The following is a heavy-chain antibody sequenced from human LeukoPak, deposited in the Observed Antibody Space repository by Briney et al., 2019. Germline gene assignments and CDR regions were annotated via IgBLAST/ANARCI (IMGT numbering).Heavy chain of an antibody. J-gene: IGHJ5*02. V-gene: IGHV4-4*07. CDR3: ARALIAAAGTNWFDP. Sequence: SETLSLTCTVSGGSISSYYWSWIRQPAGKGLEWIGRIYTSGSTNYNPSLKSRGTMSVDTSKNQFSLKLSSVTAADTAVYYCARALIAAAGTNWFDPWGQGTLVTVSS. CDR2: IYTSGST. D-gene: IGHD6-13*01. CDR1: GGSISSYY.